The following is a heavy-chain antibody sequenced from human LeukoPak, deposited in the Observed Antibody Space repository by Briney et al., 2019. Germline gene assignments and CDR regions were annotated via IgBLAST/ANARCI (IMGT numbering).Heavy chain of an antibody. J-gene: IGHJ3*02. Sequence: GASVKVSCKSSGGIFSSYAINWVRQAPGQGLEWMGGIIPIFGTANYAQKFQGRVTITADESTSTAYMELRSLRSEDTAVYYCARGLGTSMENDAFDIWGQGAMVTVSS. CDR2: IIPIFGTA. CDR3: ARGLGTSMENDAFDI. V-gene: IGHV1-69*01. CDR1: GGIFSSYA. D-gene: IGHD5-18*01.